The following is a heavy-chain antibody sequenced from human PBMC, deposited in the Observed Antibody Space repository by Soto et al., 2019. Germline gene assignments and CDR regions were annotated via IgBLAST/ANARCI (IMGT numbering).Heavy chain of an antibody. Sequence: ASVKVSCKASGGTFSSYAISWVRQAPGQWLEWMGGIIPIFGTANYAQKFQGRVTITADESTSTAYMELSSLRSEDTAVYYCARGRIAARNFDYWGQGTLVTVSS. CDR3: ARGRIAARNFDY. J-gene: IGHJ4*02. V-gene: IGHV1-69*13. D-gene: IGHD6-6*01. CDR2: IIPIFGTA. CDR1: GGTFSSYA.